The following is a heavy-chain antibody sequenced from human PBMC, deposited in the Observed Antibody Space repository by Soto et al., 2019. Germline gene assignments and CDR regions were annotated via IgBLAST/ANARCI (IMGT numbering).Heavy chain of an antibody. Sequence: GASVKFSCKASGGTFSSYAISWVRQAPGQGLEWMGGIIPIFGTANYAQKFQGRVTITADKSTSTAYMELSSLRSEDTAVYYCARGVVPAAIRYSYYYGWDVWGQGTTVTVSS. D-gene: IGHD2-2*01. CDR1: GGTFSSYA. CDR2: IIPIFGTA. V-gene: IGHV1-69*06. CDR3: ARGVVPAAIRYSYYYGWDV. J-gene: IGHJ6*02.